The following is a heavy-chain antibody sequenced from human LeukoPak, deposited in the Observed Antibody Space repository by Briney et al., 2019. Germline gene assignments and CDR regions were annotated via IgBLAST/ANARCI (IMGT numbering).Heavy chain of an antibody. CDR3: AHTVDDYGDYIYAEGTNRNAFDI. D-gene: IGHD4-17*01. V-gene: IGHV2-5*02. Sequence: SGPTLVNPTQTLTLTCTFSGFSLSTSGVGVGWIRQPPGKALEWLALIYWDDDKRYSPSLKSRLTITKDTSKNQVVLTMTNMDPVDTATYYCAHTVDDYGDYIYAEGTNRNAFDIWGQGTMVTVSS. CDR2: IYWDDDK. J-gene: IGHJ3*02. CDR1: GFSLSTSGVG.